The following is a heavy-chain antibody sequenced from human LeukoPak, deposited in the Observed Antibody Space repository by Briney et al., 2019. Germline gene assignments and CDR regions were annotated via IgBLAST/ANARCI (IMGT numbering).Heavy chain of an antibody. J-gene: IGHJ4*02. CDR1: KFTFSTFA. Sequence: PGRSLRLSCAASKFTFSTFAMHWVRQAPGKGLEWVALTLSDGSSKYYTDSVKGRFTISRDNSKNTLYLQMNSLRAEDTAVYYCAREGGDLRWKNRFDLWGQGTLVTVSS. CDR3: AREGGDLRWKNRFDL. V-gene: IGHV3-30-3*01. CDR2: TLSDGSSK. D-gene: IGHD4-23*01.